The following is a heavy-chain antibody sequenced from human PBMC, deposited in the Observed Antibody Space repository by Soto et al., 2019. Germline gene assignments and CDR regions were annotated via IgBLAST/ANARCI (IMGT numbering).Heavy chain of an antibody. CDR3: AGRWFGELRYFDY. J-gene: IGHJ4*02. D-gene: IGHD3-10*01. CDR1: GFTFSSYG. V-gene: IGHV3-30*03. CDR2: ISYDGSNK. Sequence: QVQLVESGGGVVQPGRSLRLSCAASGFTFSSYGMHWVRQAPGKGLEWVAVISYDGSNKYYADSVKGRFTISRDNSKNTLYLQMNSLRAEDTDVYYCAGRWFGELRYFDYWGQGTLVTVSS.